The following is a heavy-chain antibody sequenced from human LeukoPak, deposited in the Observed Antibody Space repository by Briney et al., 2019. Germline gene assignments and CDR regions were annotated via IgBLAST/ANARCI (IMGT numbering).Heavy chain of an antibody. Sequence: PGGSLRLSCAASGFTFSSYWMSWVRQAPGKGLEWVANMKQDGSEKYYVDSMKGRFTISRDNAKNSLYLQMNSLRAEDTAVYYCAASRGSGWYYFDYWGQGTLVTVSS. V-gene: IGHV3-7*01. CDR2: MKQDGSEK. CDR3: AASRGSGWYYFDY. CDR1: GFTFSSYW. D-gene: IGHD6-19*01. J-gene: IGHJ4*02.